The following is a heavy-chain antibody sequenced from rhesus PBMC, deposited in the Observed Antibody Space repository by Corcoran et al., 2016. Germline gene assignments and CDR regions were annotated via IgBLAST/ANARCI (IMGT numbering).Heavy chain of an antibody. D-gene: IGHD4-23*01. Sequence: EVRLVESGGALVQPGGSLRLSCAASGFIFSDPYIRWVRQAPGKGPEWVDFISNKVNGGTLEYSASVKGRVTISRDKSKSIASRQMNSLKTEDTAVYFCSSHEYRNGEYYWGQGLLVTVSS. CDR3: SSHEYRNGEYY. CDR2: ISNKVNGGTL. CDR1: GFIFSDPY. J-gene: IGHJ4*01. V-gene: IGHV3-116*02.